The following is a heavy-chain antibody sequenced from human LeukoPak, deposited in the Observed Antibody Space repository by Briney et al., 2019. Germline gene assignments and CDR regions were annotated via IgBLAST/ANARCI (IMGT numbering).Heavy chain of an antibody. V-gene: IGHV3-30-3*01. J-gene: IGHJ4*02. CDR1: GFTFSTYA. CDR3: AREGQIRFPPFDY. Sequence: GGSLRLSCAASGFTFSTYAIHWVRQAPGKGLEWAALISYDGSRTYYGDSVKGRFTISRDNSKNTLYLQINSLRAEDTAVYYCAREGQIRFPPFDYWGQGTLVTVSS. D-gene: IGHD4-17*01. CDR2: ISYDGSRT.